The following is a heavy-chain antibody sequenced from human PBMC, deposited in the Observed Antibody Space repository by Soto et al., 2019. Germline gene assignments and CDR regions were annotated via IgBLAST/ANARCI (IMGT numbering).Heavy chain of an antibody. CDR3: ARLYCSSSTCDSWFDP. CDR2: IDPRDSYT. J-gene: IGHJ5*02. Sequence: GESLKSSCTGFGYTFTTFWISWVRQMPGRGLEWMGRIDPRDSYTNYSPSFQGHVTISADKSISTVYLQWASLKASDTAMYYCARLYCSSSTCDSWFDPWGQGTLVTVSS. D-gene: IGHD2-2*01. V-gene: IGHV5-10-1*01. CDR1: GYTFTTFW.